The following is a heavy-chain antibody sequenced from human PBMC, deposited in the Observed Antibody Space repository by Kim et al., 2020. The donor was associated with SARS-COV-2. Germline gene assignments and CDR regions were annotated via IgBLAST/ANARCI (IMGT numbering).Heavy chain of an antibody. J-gene: IGHJ4*02. CDR1: GYTFINSD. D-gene: IGHD4-4*01. CDR3: ARGYYSSYAH. CDR2: IIGGNGNT. Sequence: ASVKVSCKSSGYTFINSDIHWVRQAPGQRLEWMGWIIGGNGNTKYSQKFQGRVTMTRDTSASTAYLELNSLRSEDTAVYFCARGYYSSYAHWGQGPLGPV. V-gene: IGHV1-3*01.